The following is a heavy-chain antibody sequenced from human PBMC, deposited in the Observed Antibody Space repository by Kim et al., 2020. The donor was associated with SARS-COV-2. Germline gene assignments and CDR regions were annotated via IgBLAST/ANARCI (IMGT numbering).Heavy chain of an antibody. CDR3: ARHRNLRYFDWLRSEPNDAFDI. Sequence: GESLKISCKGSGYSFTSYWIGWVRQMPGKGLEWMGIIYPGDSDTRYSPSFQGQVTISADKSISTAYLQWSSLKASDTAMYYCARHRNLRYFDWLRSEPNDAFDIWGQGTMVTVSS. V-gene: IGHV5-51*01. J-gene: IGHJ3*02. CDR2: IYPGDSDT. D-gene: IGHD3-9*01. CDR1: GYSFTSYW.